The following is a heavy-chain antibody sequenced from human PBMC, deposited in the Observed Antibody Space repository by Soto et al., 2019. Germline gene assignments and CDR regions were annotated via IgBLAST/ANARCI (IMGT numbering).Heavy chain of an antibody. D-gene: IGHD3-10*01. J-gene: IGHJ1*01. CDR1: GFTFSSFW. CDR2: IKTDGSET. CDR3: TSDRYPRFYHGSGSYQDY. V-gene: IGHV3-7*03. Sequence: LSCAASGFTFSSFWMSWVRQAPGKGLEWVANIKTDGSETHYVDSVKGRFTISRDNPKTSLFLQMNSLRVEDTAVYFCTSDRYPRFYHGSGSYQDYRGKGTPVTDSS.